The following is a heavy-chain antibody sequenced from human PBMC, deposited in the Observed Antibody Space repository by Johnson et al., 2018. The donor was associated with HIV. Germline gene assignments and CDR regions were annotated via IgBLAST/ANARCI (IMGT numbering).Heavy chain of an antibody. CDR1: GFTFDSYW. Sequence: EVQLMESGGGLVQPGGSLRLSCAASGFTFDSYWMSWVRQATGKGLEWVANIKQDGSEKYYVDSVKGRFTISRDNAKNSLYLQMNSLRAEDTAVYYCARVGGSYGDAFDIWGQGTMVTVSS. J-gene: IGHJ3*02. V-gene: IGHV3-7*01. CDR3: ARVGGSYGDAFDI. CDR2: IKQDGSEK. D-gene: IGHD1-26*01.